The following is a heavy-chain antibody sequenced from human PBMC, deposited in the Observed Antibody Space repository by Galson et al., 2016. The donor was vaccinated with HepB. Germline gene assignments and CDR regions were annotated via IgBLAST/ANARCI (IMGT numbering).Heavy chain of an antibody. J-gene: IGHJ4*02. Sequence: SVTVSCKASGYTFIRFYMHWVRQAPGQGLEWVGFITPSGGVATYPQKFRGRLSLTRDTSRSTVYMELSSLRSDDTAVYYCVRDRGARGSYFYLHYWGQGTQVTVSS. CDR3: VRDRGARGSYFYLHY. CDR2: ITPSGGVA. V-gene: IGHV1-46*01. CDR1: GYTFIRFY. D-gene: IGHD1-26*01.